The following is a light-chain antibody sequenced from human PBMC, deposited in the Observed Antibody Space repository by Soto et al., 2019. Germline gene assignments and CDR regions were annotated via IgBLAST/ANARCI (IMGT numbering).Light chain of an antibody. CDR3: SSFTSSMTNV. CDR1: SSDVCGYNS. J-gene: IGLJ1*01. V-gene: IGLV2-14*01. Sequence: QSVLTQPASVSGSPGQSITISCTGTSSDVCGYNSVSWYQQHPGKAPKLILYDVTDRPSGVSYRFSGSKSGNTASLTISGLQAADEADYFCSSFTSSMTNVFGSGTKVTVL. CDR2: DVT.